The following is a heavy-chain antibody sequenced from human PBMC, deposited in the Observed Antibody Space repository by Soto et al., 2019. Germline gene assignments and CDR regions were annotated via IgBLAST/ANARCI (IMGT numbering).Heavy chain of an antibody. D-gene: IGHD1-26*01. CDR1: GGSFSDYI. Sequence: SETLSLTCDVYGGSFSDYIWTWIRQTPGKGLQWIGQINHSGSANYNPSLKSRVTISVHTSSSQFSLELSSVTAADMAVYYCARGLISGSHYSGGWYYFDSWGQGTQVTVS. V-gene: IGHV4-34*01. J-gene: IGHJ4*02. CDR2: INHSGSA. CDR3: ARGLISGSHYSGGWYYFDS.